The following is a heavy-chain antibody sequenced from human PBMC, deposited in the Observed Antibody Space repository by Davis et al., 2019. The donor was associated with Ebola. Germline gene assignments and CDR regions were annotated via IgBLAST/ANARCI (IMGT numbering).Heavy chain of an antibody. CDR2: IIPIFGTA. CDR3: AKDLYRGLGAFDI. CDR1: GGTFSSYA. D-gene: IGHD5-12*01. J-gene: IGHJ3*02. Sequence: SVKVSCKASGGTFSSYAISWVRQAPGQGLEWMGGIIPIFGTANYAQKLQGRVTITADESTSTAYMELSSLRSEDTAVYYCAKDLYRGLGAFDIWGQGTMVTVSS. V-gene: IGHV1-69*13.